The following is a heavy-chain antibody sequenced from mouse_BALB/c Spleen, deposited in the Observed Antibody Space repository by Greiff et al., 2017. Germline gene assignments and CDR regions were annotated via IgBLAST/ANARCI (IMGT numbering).Heavy chain of an antibody. CDR1: GFTFSSYT. J-gene: IGHJ2*01. CDR3: TSLYYGRGY. D-gene: IGHD1-1*01. Sequence: DVMLVESGGGLVKPGGSLKLSCAASGFTFSSYTMSWVRQTPEKRLEWVATISSGGSYTYYPDSVKGRFTISRDNAKNTLYLQMSSLKSEDTAMYYCTSLYYGRGYWGQGTTLTVSS. V-gene: IGHV5-6-4*01. CDR2: ISSGGSYT.